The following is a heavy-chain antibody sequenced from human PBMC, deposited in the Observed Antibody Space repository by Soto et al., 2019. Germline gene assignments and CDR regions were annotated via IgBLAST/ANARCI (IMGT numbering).Heavy chain of an antibody. J-gene: IGHJ4*02. D-gene: IGHD3-22*01. CDR3: ARMNYDDTSGYPFAY. Sequence: PSETLSLTCTVSGGSISSYYWSWIRQPPGKGLEWIGYIYFRGTTNYNPSLKSRVTMSADTSKNQFSLKLNSVTAADTAVYYCARMNYDDTSGYPFAYWGQGTLVTVSS. V-gene: IGHV4-59*01. CDR1: GGSISSYY. CDR2: IYFRGTT.